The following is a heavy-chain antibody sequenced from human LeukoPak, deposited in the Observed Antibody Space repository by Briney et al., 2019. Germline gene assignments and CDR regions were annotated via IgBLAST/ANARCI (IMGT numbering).Heavy chain of an antibody. Sequence: GGSLRLSCAASGFTVSSNYMSWVRQAPGKGLEWVSVIYSGGSTYYADSVKGRFTISRDNSKNTLYLQMNSLRAEDTAVYYCARDYDSSGYYRYEYFQHRGQGTLVTVSS. J-gene: IGHJ1*01. D-gene: IGHD3-22*01. CDR3: ARDYDSSGYYRYEYFQH. CDR2: IYSGGST. CDR1: GFTVSSNY. V-gene: IGHV3-66*01.